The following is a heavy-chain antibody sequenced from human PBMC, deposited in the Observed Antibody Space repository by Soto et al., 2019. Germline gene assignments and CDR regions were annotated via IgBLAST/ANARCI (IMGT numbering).Heavy chain of an antibody. CDR3: ALDSSGYYYEDYYYYGMDV. Sequence: SETLSLTCAVYGGSFSGYYWSWIRQPPGKGLEWIGEINHSGSTNYNPSLKSRVTISVDTSKNQFSLKLSSVTAADTAVYYCALDSSGYYYEDYYYYGMDVWGQGTTVTVSS. CDR1: GGSFSGYY. CDR2: INHSGST. V-gene: IGHV4-34*01. D-gene: IGHD3-22*01. J-gene: IGHJ6*02.